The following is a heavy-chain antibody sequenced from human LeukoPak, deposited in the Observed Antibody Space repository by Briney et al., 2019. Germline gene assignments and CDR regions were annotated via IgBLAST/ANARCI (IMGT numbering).Heavy chain of an antibody. J-gene: IGHJ3*02. CDR2: INPNSGGT. Sequence: ASVKVSCKASGYTFTGYYMHWVRQAPGQGLEWMGWINPNSGGTNYAQKFQGRVTMTRDTSISTAYMELSRLRSDDTAVYYCARGNPNWNYNAFDIWGQGTMVTVSS. V-gene: IGHV1-2*02. CDR1: GYTFTGYY. CDR3: ARGNPNWNYNAFDI. D-gene: IGHD1-7*01.